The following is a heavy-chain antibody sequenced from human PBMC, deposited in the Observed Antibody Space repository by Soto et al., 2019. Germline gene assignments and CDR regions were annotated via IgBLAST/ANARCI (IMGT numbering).Heavy chain of an antibody. J-gene: IGHJ4*02. Sequence: PSETLSLTCAVSGVSISSGGYSWSWIRQPPGKGLEWIGYIYHSGSTYYNPSLKSRVTIAVDTSKNQFSLKLGSVTAADTAIYYCARTARVPDFWGPGILVTVSS. D-gene: IGHD2-2*01. CDR1: GVSISSGGYS. CDR2: IYHSGST. CDR3: ARTARVPDF. V-gene: IGHV4-30-2*01.